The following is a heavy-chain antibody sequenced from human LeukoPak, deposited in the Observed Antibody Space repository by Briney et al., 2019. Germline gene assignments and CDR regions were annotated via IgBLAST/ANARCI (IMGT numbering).Heavy chain of an antibody. V-gene: IGHV3-49*04. CDR3: TRGYRSGTINPFFDY. Sequence: GGSLRLSCTASGFTFGDYFMSWVRQAPGKGLEWVSFIRSKAYGGTTEYAASVKGRFTISRDDSKSIAYLQMSSLKTEGTAVYYCTRGYRSGTINPFFDYWGQGILVAVSS. J-gene: IGHJ4*02. D-gene: IGHD1-7*01. CDR2: IRSKAYGGTT. CDR1: GFTFGDYF.